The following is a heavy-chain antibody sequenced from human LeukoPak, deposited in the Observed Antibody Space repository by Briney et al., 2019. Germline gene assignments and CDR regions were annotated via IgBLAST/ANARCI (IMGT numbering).Heavy chain of an antibody. V-gene: IGHV4-4*07. D-gene: IGHD1-26*01. J-gene: IGHJ4*02. CDR1: GGSISGYY. CDR3: ARQIVGANDY. CDR2: IYSSGTT. Sequence: AETLSLTCTLSGGSISGYYWSWIRQPAGKGLEWIARIYSSGTTNYSPSLKSRVTMSVDTSKNQLSLKLSSVTAADTAVYYCARQIVGANDYWGQGTLVTVSS.